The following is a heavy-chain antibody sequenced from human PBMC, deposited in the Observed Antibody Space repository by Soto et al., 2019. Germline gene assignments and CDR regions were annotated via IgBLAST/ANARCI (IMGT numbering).Heavy chain of an antibody. V-gene: IGHV4-39*01. D-gene: IGHD3-9*01. CDR1: GGSISSSSYY. CDR3: ARQERHYVILTGYDDYYYGMDV. CDR2: IYYSGST. J-gene: IGHJ6*02. Sequence: PSETLSLTCTVSGGSISSSSYYWGWIRQPPGKGLEWIGSIYYSGSTYYNPSLKSRVTISVDTSNNQFSLKLSSVTAADTAVYYCARQERHYVILTGYDDYYYGMDVWGQGTTVTVSS.